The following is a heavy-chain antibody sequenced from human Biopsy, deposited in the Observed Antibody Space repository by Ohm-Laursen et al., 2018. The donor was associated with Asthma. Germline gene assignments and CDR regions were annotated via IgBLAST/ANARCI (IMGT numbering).Heavy chain of an antibody. CDR2: IYYSGRT. CDR1: GDAMSTSGSY. V-gene: IGHV4-39*02. Sequence: SDTLSLTCIVSGDAMSTSGSYWGWIRQSPGKGLEWIGSIYYSGRTYYNPSLESRVTISADTSKSHFSLKVTSVTAADTAVYYCARAVSSSSYWYFDLWGRGDLVTVSS. D-gene: IGHD6-6*01. J-gene: IGHJ2*01. CDR3: ARAVSSSSYWYFDL.